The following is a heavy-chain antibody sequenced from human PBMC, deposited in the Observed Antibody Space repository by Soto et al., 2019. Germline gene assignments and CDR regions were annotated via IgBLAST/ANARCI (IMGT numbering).Heavy chain of an antibody. V-gene: IGHV3-74*01. J-gene: IGHJ6*02. CDR1: GFTFRNYC. D-gene: IGHD1-26*01. CDR3: ARDPYSGFPEPGHYGMDV. CDR2: ISTDESST. Sequence: GGSLSLSCVASGFTFRNYCMHWVRQAPGKGLVWVSRISTDESSTNYADSVTGRFTISRDNAKNTLYLQMNSLRAEDTAVYYCARDPYSGFPEPGHYGMDVWGQGTTVTVSS.